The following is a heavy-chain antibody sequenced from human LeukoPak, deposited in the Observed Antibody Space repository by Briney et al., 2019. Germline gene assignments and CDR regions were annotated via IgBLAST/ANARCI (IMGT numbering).Heavy chain of an antibody. CDR1: GGSISSGGYS. CDR3: ARDRGTWNDDGFDY. J-gene: IGHJ4*02. CDR2: IYYSGST. D-gene: IGHD1-1*01. Sequence: SETLSLTCAVSGGSISSGGYSWSWIRQPPGKGLEWIGYIYYSGSTYYNPSLKSRVTISVDTSKNQFSLKLSSVTAADTAVYYRARDRGTWNDDGFDYWGQGTLVTVSS. V-gene: IGHV4-30-4*07.